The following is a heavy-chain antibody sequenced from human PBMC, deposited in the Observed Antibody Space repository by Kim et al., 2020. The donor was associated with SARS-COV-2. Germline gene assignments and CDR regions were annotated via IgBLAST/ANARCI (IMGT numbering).Heavy chain of an antibody. D-gene: IGHD3-10*01. CDR1: GGSISSSSYY. CDR2: IYYSGST. CDR3: AREGITMVRGVIWPGDNWFDP. Sequence: SETLSLTCTVSGGSISSSSYYWGWIRQPPGKGLEWIGSIYYSGSTYYNPSLKSRVTISVDTSKNQFSLKLSSVTAADTAVYYCAREGITMVRGVIWPGDNWFDPWGQGTLVTVSS. V-gene: IGHV4-39*07. J-gene: IGHJ5*02.